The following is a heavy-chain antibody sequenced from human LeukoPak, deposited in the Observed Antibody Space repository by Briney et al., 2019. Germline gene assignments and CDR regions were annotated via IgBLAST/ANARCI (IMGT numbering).Heavy chain of an antibody. Sequence: GASVKVSCKASGGTFSSYAISWVRQAPGQGLEWMGGIIPIFGTANYAQKFQGRVTITADESTSTAYMELSSLRSEDTAVYYCAREGWSGSSRTLFDPWGQGTLVTVSS. CDR3: AREGWSGSSRTLFDP. D-gene: IGHD6-19*01. J-gene: IGHJ5*02. CDR1: GGTFSSYA. V-gene: IGHV1-69*13. CDR2: IIPIFGTA.